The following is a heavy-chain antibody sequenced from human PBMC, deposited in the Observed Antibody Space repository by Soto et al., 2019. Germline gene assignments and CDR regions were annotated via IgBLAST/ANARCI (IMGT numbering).Heavy chain of an antibody. Sequence: ASVKVSCKASGYTFKNCGISWVRQAPGQGLEWMGWISAYNGNTNYAQKLQGRVIMTTDTSTSTAYMELRSLRSDDTAVYYCARDGTVVGPATTTYYYYGMDVWGLGTTVTVSS. CDR3: ARDGTVVGPATTTYYYYGMDV. CDR1: GYTFKNCG. J-gene: IGHJ6*02. V-gene: IGHV1-18*01. CDR2: ISAYNGNT. D-gene: IGHD2-2*01.